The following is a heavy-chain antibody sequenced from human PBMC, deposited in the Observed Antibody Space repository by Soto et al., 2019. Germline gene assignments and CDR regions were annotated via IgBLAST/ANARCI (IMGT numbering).Heavy chain of an antibody. CDR3: ATLSGGYSYGFDY. CDR1: GGSISSYY. V-gene: IGHV4-59*08. CDR2: IYYSGST. D-gene: IGHD5-18*01. J-gene: IGHJ4*02. Sequence: SETLSLTCTVSGGSISSYYWSWIRQPPGKGLEWIGYIYYSGSTNYNPSLKSRVTISVDTSKNQFSLKLSSVTAADTAVYYCATLSGGYSYGFDYWGQGTLVTVSS.